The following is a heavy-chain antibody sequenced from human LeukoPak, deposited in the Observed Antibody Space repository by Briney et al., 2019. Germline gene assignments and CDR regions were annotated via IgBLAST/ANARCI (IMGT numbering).Heavy chain of an antibody. CDR2: IYSGGST. V-gene: IGHV3-66*02. J-gene: IGHJ5*02. Sequence: PGGSLRLSCAASGFTVSSNYMSWVRQAPGKGLEWVSVIYSGGSTYYADSVKGRFTISRDNSKNTLYLQMNSLGAEDTAVYYCARDLGYYDSSGYYHWFDPWGQGTLVTVSS. D-gene: IGHD3-22*01. CDR3: ARDLGYYDSSGYYHWFDP. CDR1: GFTVSSNY.